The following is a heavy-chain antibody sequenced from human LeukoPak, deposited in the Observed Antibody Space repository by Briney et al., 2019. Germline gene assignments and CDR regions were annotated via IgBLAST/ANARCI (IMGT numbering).Heavy chain of an antibody. J-gene: IGHJ6*03. V-gene: IGHV3-21*01. Sequence: PGGSLRLPCAGSGFTFSRYSMNWFRQAPGKGLERVSSISSSSSYIFYADSVKGRFTISRDNANNSLYLQMSSLRAEDTAVYYCARDAQWLVPEGYYFYMDVWGKGTTVTVSS. D-gene: IGHD6-19*01. CDR3: ARDAQWLVPEGYYFYMDV. CDR2: ISSSSSYI. CDR1: GFTFSRYS.